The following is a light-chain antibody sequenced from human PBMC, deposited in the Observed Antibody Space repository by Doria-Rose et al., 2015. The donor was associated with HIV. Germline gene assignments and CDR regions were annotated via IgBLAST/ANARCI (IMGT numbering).Light chain of an antibody. J-gene: IGKJ1*01. CDR3: QQYYSYPPT. V-gene: IGKV1-8*01. CDR1: QDISNY. Sequence: AIRMTQSPSSLSASTGDRVTITCRASQDISNYLAWYQQKPGKARKLLIYAASTLQSGVPSRFSGSGSGTDFTLTISYLQSEDFATYYCQQYYSYPPTFGQGTKVEAK. CDR2: AAS.